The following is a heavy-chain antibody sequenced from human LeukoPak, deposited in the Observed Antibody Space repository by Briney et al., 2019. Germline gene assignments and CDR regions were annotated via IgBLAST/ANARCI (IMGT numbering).Heavy chain of an antibody. J-gene: IGHJ5*02. CDR2: IYYSGST. D-gene: IGHD4-17*01. CDR3: ARGGTTVTPGLLWFDP. V-gene: IGHV4-59*11. Sequence: SETLSLTCSVSGGSISSHYWSWIGQPPGKGLEWMGYIYYSGSTKYNPSLKSGVTISVDTSKNQFSLKLSSVTAADTAVYYCARGGTTVTPGLLWFDPWGQGTLVTVSS. CDR1: GGSISSHY.